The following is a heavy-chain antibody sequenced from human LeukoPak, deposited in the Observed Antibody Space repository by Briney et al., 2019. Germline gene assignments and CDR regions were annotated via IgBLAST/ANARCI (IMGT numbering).Heavy chain of an antibody. D-gene: IGHD5-12*01. J-gene: IGHJ3*02. Sequence: SETLSLTCTVSGGSIRSFFWSWLRQPPGKPLEWLGHIYHTGSTNYSPSFKSRLTISVDMSKNLFSLKLSSVTAADTAVYYCARRRYSGYAGGDAFDIWGQGTMVTVSS. CDR1: GGSIRSFF. CDR3: ARRRYSGYAGGDAFDI. CDR2: IYHTGST. V-gene: IGHV4-59*08.